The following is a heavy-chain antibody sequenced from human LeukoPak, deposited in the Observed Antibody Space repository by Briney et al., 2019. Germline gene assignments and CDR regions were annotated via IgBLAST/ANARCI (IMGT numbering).Heavy chain of an antibody. CDR1: GGSISSGSYS. V-gene: IGHV4-39*01. CDR2: IYYSGRT. Sequence: SETLSLTCTVSGGSISSGSYSWDWIRQPPGKGLEWIGSIYYSGRTYYNPSLKSRVTISVDTSKNQFSLKLSSVTAADTAVYYCARVVVVVAATYYYYYYMDVWGKGTTVTISS. CDR3: ARVVVVVAATYYYYYYMDV. D-gene: IGHD2-15*01. J-gene: IGHJ6*03.